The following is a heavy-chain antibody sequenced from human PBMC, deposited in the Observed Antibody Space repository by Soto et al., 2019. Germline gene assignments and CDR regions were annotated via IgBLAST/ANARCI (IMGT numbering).Heavy chain of an antibody. Sequence: QVQLVESGGGVVQPGRSLRLSCAASGFTFSSYGMHWVRQAPGKGLEWVAVISYDGSNKYYADSVKGRFTISRDNSKNTLYLQMNSLRAEDTAVYYCAKDSFSGSYQRGHFDYWGQGTLVTVSS. D-gene: IGHD1-26*01. CDR3: AKDSFSGSYQRGHFDY. V-gene: IGHV3-30*18. CDR2: ISYDGSNK. CDR1: GFTFSSYG. J-gene: IGHJ4*02.